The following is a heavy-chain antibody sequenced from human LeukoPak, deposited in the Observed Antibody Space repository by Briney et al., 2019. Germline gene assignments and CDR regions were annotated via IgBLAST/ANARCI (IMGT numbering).Heavy chain of an antibody. V-gene: IGHV1-2*02. D-gene: IGHD3-10*01. Sequence: ASVKVSCKASGYTFTGYYMHWVRQAPGQGLEWMGWINPNSGGTNYAQKFQGRVTMTRDTSISTAYMELSRLRSDDTAVYYCARRAVVTMVRGVTPGWFDPWGQGTLVTVSS. CDR3: ARRAVVTMVRGVTPGWFDP. CDR2: INPNSGGT. J-gene: IGHJ5*02. CDR1: GYTFTGYY.